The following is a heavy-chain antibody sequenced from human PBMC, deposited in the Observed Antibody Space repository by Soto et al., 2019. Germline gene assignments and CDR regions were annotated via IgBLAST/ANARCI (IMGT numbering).Heavy chain of an antibody. D-gene: IGHD3-10*01. CDR3: ASGAYGSGSSWYYYYGMDV. V-gene: IGHV4-59*01. CDR1: GGSISSYY. J-gene: IGHJ6*02. CDR2: IYYSGST. Sequence: SETLSLTCTVSGGSISSYYWSWIRQPPGKGLEWIGYIYYSGSTNYNPSLKSRVTISVDTSKNQFSLKLSSVTAADTAVYYCASGAYGSGSSWYYYYGMDVWGQGTTVTVSS.